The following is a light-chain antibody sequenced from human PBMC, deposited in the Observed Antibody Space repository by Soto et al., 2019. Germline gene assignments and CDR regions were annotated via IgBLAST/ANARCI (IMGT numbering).Light chain of an antibody. V-gene: IGKV3-20*01. CDR1: QSVSSNY. CDR2: GAS. J-gene: IGKJ1*01. Sequence: EIVLTQSPGTLSLSPGERATLTCRASQSVSSNYLAWFQQRPGQAPRLLISGASSRATGIPDRFSGNGSGTDFTLTISRLEPEDFAVYYCQQYGISPTWTFGQGTKVDIK. CDR3: QQYGISPTWT.